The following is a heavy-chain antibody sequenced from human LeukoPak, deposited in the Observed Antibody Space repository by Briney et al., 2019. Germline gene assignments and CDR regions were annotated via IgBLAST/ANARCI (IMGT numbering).Heavy chain of an antibody. D-gene: IGHD3-10*01. J-gene: IGHJ3*02. CDR2: ISSSGSTI. Sequence: GGTLRLSCAASGFTFSSYKMNWVRKAPGKGLDWVSYISSSGSTIYYADSVKGRFTISRDNAKNTLYLQMNSLRAEDTAVYYCARLMTGRRGAFDIWGQGTMVTVSS. CDR3: ARLMTGRRGAFDI. CDR1: GFTFSSYK. V-gene: IGHV3-48*03.